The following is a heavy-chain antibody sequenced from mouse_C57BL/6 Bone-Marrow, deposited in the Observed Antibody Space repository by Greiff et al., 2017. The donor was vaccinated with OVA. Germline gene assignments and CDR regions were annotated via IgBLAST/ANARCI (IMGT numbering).Heavy chain of an antibody. J-gene: IGHJ1*03. V-gene: IGHV7-1*01. CDR3: ARDEISSGYIDV. CDR1: GFTFSDFY. Sequence: EVKLVESGGGLVQSGRSLRLSCATSGFTFSDFYMEWVRQAPGKGLEWIAASRNKANDYTTEYSASVKGRFIVSRDTSQSILYLQMNALRAEDTAIYYCARDEISSGYIDVWGTGTTVTVSS. D-gene: IGHD6-1*01. CDR2: SRNKANDYTT.